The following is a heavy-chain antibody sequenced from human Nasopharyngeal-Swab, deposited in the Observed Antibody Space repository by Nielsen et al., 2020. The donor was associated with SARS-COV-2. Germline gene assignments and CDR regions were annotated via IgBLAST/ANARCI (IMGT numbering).Heavy chain of an antibody. CDR1: GFTFSSYA. CDR3: ARLGTESYHYYSLDV. CDR2: ISYDGSNK. V-gene: IGHV3-30-3*01. Sequence: GGSLRLSCAASGFTFSSYAMHWVRQAPGKGLEWVAVISYDGSNKYYGDSAKGRFTISRDNTQKSLYLEMNSLRVEDTAVYYCARLGTESYHYYSLDVWGQGTTVSVSS. D-gene: IGHD1-1*01. J-gene: IGHJ6*02.